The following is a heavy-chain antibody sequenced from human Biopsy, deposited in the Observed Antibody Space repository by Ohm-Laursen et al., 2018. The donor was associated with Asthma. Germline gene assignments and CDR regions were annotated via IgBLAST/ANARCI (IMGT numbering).Heavy chain of an antibody. CDR2: ITRSAGRT. CDR1: GFTFSSYA. J-gene: IGHJ4*02. Sequence: SLRLSCAASGFTFSSYAMSWVRQAPGKGLEWVSAITRSAGRTDYADSVKGRFTISRDNSKNTLYLQMNSLRAEDTAVYYCAKGYYYDSSGFDYWGQGTLVTVSS. CDR3: AKGYYYDSSGFDY. V-gene: IGHV3-23*01. D-gene: IGHD3-22*01.